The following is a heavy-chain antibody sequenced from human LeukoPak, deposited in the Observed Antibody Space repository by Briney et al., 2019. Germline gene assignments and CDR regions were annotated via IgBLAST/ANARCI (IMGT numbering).Heavy chain of an antibody. CDR2: ISNDESTI. CDR3: ARDVGT. V-gene: IGHV3-74*01. CDR1: GFSFSSYW. J-gene: IGHJ5*02. D-gene: IGHD7-27*01. Sequence: HPGGSLRLSCAASGFSFSSYWMHWVRHAPGKGPVWVSLISNDESTIIYADSVKGRFTISRDNAKNTLYLQMSSLRAEDTAVYYCARDVGTWGQGTLVTVSS.